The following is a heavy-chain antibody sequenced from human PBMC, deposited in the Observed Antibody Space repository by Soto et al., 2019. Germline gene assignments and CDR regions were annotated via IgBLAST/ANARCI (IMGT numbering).Heavy chain of an antibody. CDR3: ARGTLIGTAATDY. D-gene: IGHD6-13*01. CDR1: GGSLSCYY. Sequence: SETLSLTCAVDGGSLSCYYWTLIRQPPGKGLEWIGEINHGRGTNYNPSLKSRVTISVDTSNNHFSLKLRSVTAADTAVYYCARGTLIGTAATDYWGQGTLVTVS. V-gene: IGHV4-34*01. J-gene: IGHJ4*02. CDR2: INHGRGT.